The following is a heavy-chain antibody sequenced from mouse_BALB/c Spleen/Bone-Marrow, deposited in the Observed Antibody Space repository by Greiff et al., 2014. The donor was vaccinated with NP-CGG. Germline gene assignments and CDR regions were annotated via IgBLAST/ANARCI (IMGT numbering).Heavy chain of an antibody. V-gene: IGHV1S137*01. CDR3: AGVSYDYFDH. CDR1: GYTFTDYA. D-gene: IGHD1-1*01. J-gene: IGHJ2*01. Sequence: QVHVKQSGAELVRPGVSVKISCKGSGYTFTDYALHWVKQSHAKSLEWIGIISTYYGDASYNQKFKGTATMTVDKSSSTAYMELARLTSEDSAIYYCAGVSYDYFDHWGQGTTLTVSS. CDR2: ISTYYGDA.